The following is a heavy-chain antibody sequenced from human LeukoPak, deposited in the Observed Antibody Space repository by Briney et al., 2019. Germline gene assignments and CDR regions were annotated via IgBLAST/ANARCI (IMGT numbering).Heavy chain of an antibody. Sequence: GGSLRLSCAASGLTVSSNYMSWVRQAPGKGLECVSVIYSGGRTYYADSAKGRFTISRDNSKNTLYLQMNSLRGEDTAVYYCARVPHYHYVMDVWGKGTTVTVSS. CDR1: GLTVSSNY. J-gene: IGHJ6*04. CDR2: IYSGGRT. V-gene: IGHV3-53*01. CDR3: ARVPHYHYVMDV.